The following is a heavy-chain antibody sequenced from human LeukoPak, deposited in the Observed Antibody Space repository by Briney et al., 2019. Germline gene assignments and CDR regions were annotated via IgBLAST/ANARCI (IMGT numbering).Heavy chain of an antibody. Sequence: GGSLRLSCEASGFTFSSYWMSWVRQAPGKGLEWVANIKQDGSEKYYVDSVKGRFTISRDNAKDSLYLQMNSLRAEDTAVYYCASGGPLAYCGGDCHHWGQGTLVTVSS. D-gene: IGHD2-21*01. CDR3: ASGGPLAYCGGDCHH. V-gene: IGHV3-7*01. CDR1: GFTFSSYW. CDR2: IKQDGSEK. J-gene: IGHJ1*01.